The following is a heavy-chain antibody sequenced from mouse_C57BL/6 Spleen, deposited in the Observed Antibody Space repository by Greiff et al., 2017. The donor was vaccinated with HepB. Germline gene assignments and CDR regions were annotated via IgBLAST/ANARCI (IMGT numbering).Heavy chain of an antibody. CDR2: INPSNGGT. CDR1: GYTFTSYW. CDR3: AISNYGSSLYWYFDV. D-gene: IGHD1-1*01. Sequence: VQLQQPGTELVKPGASVKLSCKASGYTFTSYWMHWVKQRPGQGLEWIGNINPSNGGTNYNEKFKSKATLAVDKSSSTAYMQLSSLTSEDSAVYYCAISNYGSSLYWYFDVWGTGTTVTVSS. J-gene: IGHJ1*03. V-gene: IGHV1-53*01.